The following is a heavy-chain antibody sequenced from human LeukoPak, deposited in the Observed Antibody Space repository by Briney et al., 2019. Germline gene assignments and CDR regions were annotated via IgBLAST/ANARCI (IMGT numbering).Heavy chain of an antibody. CDR3: AKERDTAMVTIGY. CDR2: IRYDGSNK. V-gene: IGHV3-30*02. CDR1: AFTFSNYA. Sequence: GGSLRLSCAASAFTFSNYAMHWVRQAPGKGLEWVAFIRYDGSNKYYADSVKGRFTISRDNSKNTLYLQMNSLRAEDTAVYYCAKERDTAMVTIGYWGQGTLVTVSS. J-gene: IGHJ4*02. D-gene: IGHD5-18*01.